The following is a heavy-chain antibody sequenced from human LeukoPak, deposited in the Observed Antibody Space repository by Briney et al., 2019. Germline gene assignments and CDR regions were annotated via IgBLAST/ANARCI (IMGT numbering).Heavy chain of an antibody. CDR3: ARGGRYSGYDPWGIYYDSSGYSFDY. D-gene: IGHD3-22*01. CDR2: INTDGSST. J-gene: IGHJ4*02. CDR1: GFTFRNYW. V-gene: IGHV3-74*01. Sequence: GGSLRLSCAASGFTFRNYWMYWVRQAPGKGLVWVSSINTDGSSTSYADSVKGRFTFSRDNAKNTLYLQMNSLRAEDTAVYYCARGGRYSGYDPWGIYYDSSGYSFDYWGQGTLVTVSS.